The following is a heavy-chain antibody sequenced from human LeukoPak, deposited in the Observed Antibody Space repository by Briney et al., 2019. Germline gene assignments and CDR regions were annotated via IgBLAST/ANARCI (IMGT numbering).Heavy chain of an antibody. CDR3: AKDTGYYYELFDY. D-gene: IGHD3-22*01. CDR2: ISGSGGST. Sequence: PGGSLRLSCAPSGFTFSSYAMSWVRQAPGKGLEWVSAISGSGGSTYYADSVKGRFTISRDNSKNTLYLQMNSLRAEDTAVYYCAKDTGYYYELFDYWGQGTLVTVSS. J-gene: IGHJ4*02. CDR1: GFTFSSYA. V-gene: IGHV3-23*01.